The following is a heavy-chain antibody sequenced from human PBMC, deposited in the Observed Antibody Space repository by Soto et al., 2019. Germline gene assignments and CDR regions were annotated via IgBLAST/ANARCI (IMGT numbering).Heavy chain of an antibody. V-gene: IGHV4-4*07. CDR3: AGSIVVVPAAIVDNWFDP. Sequence: SETLSLTCTVSGGSISSYYWSWIRQPAGKGLEWIGRIYTSGSTNYNPSLKSRVTMSVDTSKNQFSLKLSSVTAADTAVYYCAGSIVVVPAAIVDNWFDPWGQGTLVTVSS. CDR2: IYTSGST. D-gene: IGHD2-2*02. CDR1: GGSISSYY. J-gene: IGHJ5*02.